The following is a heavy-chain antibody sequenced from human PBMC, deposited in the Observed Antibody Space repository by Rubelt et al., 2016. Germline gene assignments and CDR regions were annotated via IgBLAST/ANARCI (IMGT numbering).Heavy chain of an antibody. CDR3: ARVGGFDAFDI. J-gene: IGHJ3*02. D-gene: IGHD2-15*01. CDR2: ISSSSSYI. CDR1: GFTFDDYG. V-gene: IGHV3-21*01. Sequence: EVQLVESGGGVVRPGGSLRLSCAASGFTFDDYGMNWVRQAPGKGLEWVSSISSSSSYIYYADSVKGRFTISRDNAKNSLYLQMNSLRAEDTAVYYCARVGGFDAFDIWGQGTMVTVSS.